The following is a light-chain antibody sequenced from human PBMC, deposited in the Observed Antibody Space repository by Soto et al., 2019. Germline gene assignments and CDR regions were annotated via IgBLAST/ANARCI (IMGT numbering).Light chain of an antibody. CDR1: NNDIGANKF. CDR2: DVS. Sequence: QSALTQPASVSGSPGQSITITCTGSNNDIGANKFVSWYQQHPGEAPKLIIFDVSNRPSGVSHRFSGSKSGNTASLTISRLQPEDESDYYFISFTTNLSFVFGAGTKLTVL. CDR3: ISFTTNLSFV. J-gene: IGLJ1*01. V-gene: IGLV2-14*03.